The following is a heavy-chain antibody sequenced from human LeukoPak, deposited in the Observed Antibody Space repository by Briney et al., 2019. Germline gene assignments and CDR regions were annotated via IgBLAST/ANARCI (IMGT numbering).Heavy chain of an antibody. J-gene: IGHJ4*02. CDR2: IPYDGSNK. V-gene: IGHV3-30*18. D-gene: IGHD6-13*01. CDR3: AKVDGIAAAALDY. Sequence: GGSLRLSCAASGFTFSSYGMHWVRQAPGKGLEWVAVIPYDGSNKYYADSVKGRFTISRDNSKNTLYLQMNSLRAEDTAVYYCAKVDGIAAAALDYWGQGTLVTVSS. CDR1: GFTFSSYG.